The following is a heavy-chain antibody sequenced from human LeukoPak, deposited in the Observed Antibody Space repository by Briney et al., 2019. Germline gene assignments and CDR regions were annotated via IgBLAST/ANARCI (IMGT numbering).Heavy chain of an antibody. CDR2: MYTGGTT. V-gene: IGHV3-53*01. CDR3: AKDEATSGGGLAS. D-gene: IGHD3-16*01. Sequence: GGSLRLSCAASGFTVSGTRMSWVRQAPGKRLEWVSAMYTGGTTYYADSVTGRFTVSRDTSRNTLFLHMNSLRAEDTAVYYCAKDEATSGGGLASWGQGTLVIVSS. J-gene: IGHJ5*01. CDR1: GFTVSGTR.